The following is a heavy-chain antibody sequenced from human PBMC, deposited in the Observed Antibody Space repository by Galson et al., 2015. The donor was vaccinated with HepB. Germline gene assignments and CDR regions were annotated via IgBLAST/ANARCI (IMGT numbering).Heavy chain of an antibody. CDR3: AKNPQWRIIMRSHYMDV. CDR1: GFTFNIYA. D-gene: IGHD3-10*01. Sequence: SLRLSCAASGFTFNIYAMSWVRQAPGKGLEWVSGISGSGGTTYYADSVKGRFTISRDNSKNTLFLQMNSLRAEDTAVYFCAKNPQWRIIMRSHYMDVWGKGTTVTVSS. J-gene: IGHJ6*03. CDR2: ISGSGGTT. V-gene: IGHV3-23*01.